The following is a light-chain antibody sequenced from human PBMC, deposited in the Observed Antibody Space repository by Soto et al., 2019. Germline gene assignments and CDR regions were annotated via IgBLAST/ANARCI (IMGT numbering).Light chain of an antibody. CDR2: DAS. J-gene: IGKJ5*01. Sequence: EIVLTQSPATLSLSPGEGATLSCRASQSVRSYLAWFQQKLGQAPRLLIYDASKRATGIPARFSGSGSGTDFTLTISSLEHDDFAIYYCQQRSDWPISFGQGTRLEIK. V-gene: IGKV3-11*01. CDR1: QSVRSY. CDR3: QQRSDWPIS.